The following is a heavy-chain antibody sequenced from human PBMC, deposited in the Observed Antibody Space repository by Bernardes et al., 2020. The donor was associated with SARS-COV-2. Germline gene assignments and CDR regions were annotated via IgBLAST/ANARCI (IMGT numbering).Heavy chain of an antibody. CDR3: ARHFCPRSSTCYYFDR. Sequence: DTLSLTCTVSGDSISGYHWSWIRQPPGKGLEWIGYIHPSGSTNYNPSLKSRVSTSVDSAKNQVSLNLSSVTAADTAVYFCARHFCPRSSTCYYFDRWGQGILITVSS. CDR2: IHPSGST. D-gene: IGHD2-2*01. V-gene: IGHV4-59*08. CDR1: GDSISGYH. J-gene: IGHJ4*02.